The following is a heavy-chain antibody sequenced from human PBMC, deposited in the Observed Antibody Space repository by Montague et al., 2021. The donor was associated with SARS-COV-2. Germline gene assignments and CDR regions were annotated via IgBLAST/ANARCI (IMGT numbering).Heavy chain of an antibody. CDR1: GDIVSIYSAA. CDR3: AIELRRIIMIVDIRGFDY. J-gene: IGHJ4*02. CDR2: TYYNSKWYN. D-gene: IGHD3-22*01. Sequence: CAISGDIVSIYSAAWNWIKHSPSKGLEWLGRTYYNSKWYNYYAVXLKSLITINPDTSKNQFSLQLNSVTAEYTAFYYWAIELRRIIMIVDIRGFDYWGQGTLVTVSS. V-gene: IGHV6-1*01.